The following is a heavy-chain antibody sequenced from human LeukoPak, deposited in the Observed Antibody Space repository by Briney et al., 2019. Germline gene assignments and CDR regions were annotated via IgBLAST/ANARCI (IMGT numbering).Heavy chain of an antibody. J-gene: IGHJ5*02. CDR3: ARSFDSSGRSLFDP. CDR1: GGSFSGYY. D-gene: IGHD3-22*01. CDR2: INHGGST. Sequence: PSETLSLTCAVYGGSFSGYYWSWIRQPPGKGLEWIGEINHGGSTNYNPSLKSRVTISVDTSKNQFSLRLSSVTAADTAMYYCARSFDSSGRSLFDPWGREPWSPSPQ. V-gene: IGHV4-34*01.